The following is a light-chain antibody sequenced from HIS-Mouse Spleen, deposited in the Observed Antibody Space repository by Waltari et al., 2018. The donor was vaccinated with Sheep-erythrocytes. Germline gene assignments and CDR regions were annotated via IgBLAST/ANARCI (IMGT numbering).Light chain of an antibody. CDR1: SSDVGSYNL. CDR2: EGS. Sequence: QSALTQPASVSGSPGQSITISCTGTSSDVGSYNLVSWYQQHQGKAPKLMIYEGSKRTSGVSNRFSGSKSGNTASLTISGLQAEDEADYYCCSYAGSSTLVFGGGTKLTVL. CDR3: CSYAGSSTLV. J-gene: IGLJ3*02. V-gene: IGLV2-23*01.